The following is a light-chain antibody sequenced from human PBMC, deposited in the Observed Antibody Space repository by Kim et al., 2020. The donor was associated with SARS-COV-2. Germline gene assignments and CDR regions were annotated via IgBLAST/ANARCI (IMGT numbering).Light chain of an antibody. CDR1: SLRIFY. CDR2: DKN. V-gene: IGLV3-19*01. Sequence: ALGQTVRITCQGDSLRIFYASWDQQKPGQAPVLVIYDKNNRPSGIPDRFSGSSSGNTASLTITGAQAEDEADYYCNSRDSSGNHFVFGAGTKVTVL. CDR3: NSRDSSGNHFV. J-gene: IGLJ1*01.